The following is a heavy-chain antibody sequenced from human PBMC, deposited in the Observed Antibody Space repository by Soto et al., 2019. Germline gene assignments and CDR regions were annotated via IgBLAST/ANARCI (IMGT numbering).Heavy chain of an antibody. D-gene: IGHD5-18*01. CDR3: ARLDIGDTATSMDV. CDR2: INHSGST. Sequence: SETLSLTCAGYGGSFSGYYWSWIRQPPGKGLEWIGEINHSGSTNYNPSLKSRVTISVDTSKNQFSLKLSSVTAADTAVYYCARLDIGDTATSMDVWGQGTTVTVSS. V-gene: IGHV4-34*01. CDR1: GGSFSGYY. J-gene: IGHJ6*02.